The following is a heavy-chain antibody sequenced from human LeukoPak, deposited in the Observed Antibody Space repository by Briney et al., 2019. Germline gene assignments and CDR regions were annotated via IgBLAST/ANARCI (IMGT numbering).Heavy chain of an antibody. CDR1: GGSISPYY. CDR2: IYYSGST. CDR3: ARHGGGGESYPRVFDY. Sequence: SETLSLTCTASGGSISPYYWSWIRQPPGKGLEWIGYIYYSGSTNYNPSLKSRVIISVDASKNQFSLKLNSVTAADTAMYYCARHGGGGESYPRVFDYWGRGNLVTVSS. J-gene: IGHJ4*02. V-gene: IGHV4-59*08. D-gene: IGHD3-16*01.